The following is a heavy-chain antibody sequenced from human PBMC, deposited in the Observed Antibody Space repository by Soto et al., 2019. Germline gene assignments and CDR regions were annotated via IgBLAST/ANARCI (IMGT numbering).Heavy chain of an antibody. J-gene: IGHJ5*02. CDR3: AREGTTGTTNWFDP. V-gene: IGHV4-30-4*01. Sequence: QVQLQESGPGLVKPSQTLSLTCTVSGGSISSGDYYWSWIRQPPGKGLEWIGYIYYSGATYYNPSLKSRVTLSVDTSKNQFSLQLTSVTAADTAVYYCAREGTTGTTNWFDPWGQGTLVTVSS. D-gene: IGHD1-1*01. CDR2: IYYSGAT. CDR1: GGSISSGDYY.